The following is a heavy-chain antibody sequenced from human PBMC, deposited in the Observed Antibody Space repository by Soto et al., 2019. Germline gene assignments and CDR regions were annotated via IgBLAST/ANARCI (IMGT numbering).Heavy chain of an antibody. CDR3: TRGPRVSSIGTGAY. CDR1: GFIFKMYY. D-gene: IGHD1-26*01. V-gene: IGHV3-74*01. J-gene: IGHJ4*02. CDR2: INDEGNNA. Sequence: EVQLVQSGGGLIQPGGSLRLSCEASGFIFKMYYLHWVRQTPGKGPLWVARINDEGNNATYADSVKGRFTISRDNAKNTLYLQMDGLRVEDTGLCYCTRGPRVSSIGTGAYWGQGSLVTVST.